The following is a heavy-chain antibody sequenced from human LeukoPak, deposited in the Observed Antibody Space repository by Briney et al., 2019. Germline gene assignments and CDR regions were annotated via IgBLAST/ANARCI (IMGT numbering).Heavy chain of an antibody. D-gene: IGHD3-10*01. CDR1: GYTFTGYY. J-gene: IGHJ4*02. CDR2: INPNSGGT. CDR3: ARGWLWFGEYYFDY. V-gene: IGHV1-2*02. Sequence: ASVKVSCKASGYTFTGYYMHWVRQAPGQGLEWMGWINPNSGGTNYAQKFQGRVTMTRDTSISTAYMELSRLRSDDTAVYYCARGWLWFGEYYFDYWGQGTLGTVSS.